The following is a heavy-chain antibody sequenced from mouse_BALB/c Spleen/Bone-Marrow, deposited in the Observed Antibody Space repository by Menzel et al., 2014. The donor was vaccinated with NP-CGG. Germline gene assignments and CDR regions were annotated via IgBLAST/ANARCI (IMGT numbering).Heavy chain of an antibody. J-gene: IGHJ1*01. CDR3: ARRGSNHWYFDV. D-gene: IGHD1-1*01. Sequence: DVMLVESGGGLVQPGGSRKLSCAASGFTFSSFGMHWVRQAPEKGLEWVAYISSGSSTIYYADTVKGRFTISRDNPKNTLFLQRTSLRSEDTAMYYCARRGSNHWYFDVWGAGTTVTVSS. CDR1: GFTFSSFG. V-gene: IGHV5-17*02. CDR2: ISSGSSTI.